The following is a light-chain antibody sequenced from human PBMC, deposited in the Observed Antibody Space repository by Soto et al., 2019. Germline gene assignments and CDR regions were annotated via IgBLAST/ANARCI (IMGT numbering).Light chain of an antibody. V-gene: IGLV2-14*03. J-gene: IGLJ3*02. CDR3: SSYTNKDTLL. CDR1: SSDVGGYDH. CDR2: DVT. Sequence: QSALTQPASVSGSPGQSITISCTGTSSDVGGYDHVSWYQQHPGKAPKLIIYDVTVRPSGISPRFSGSKSDNTASRAVSGLQPEDEADYYCSSYTNKDTLLFGGGTKLTVL.